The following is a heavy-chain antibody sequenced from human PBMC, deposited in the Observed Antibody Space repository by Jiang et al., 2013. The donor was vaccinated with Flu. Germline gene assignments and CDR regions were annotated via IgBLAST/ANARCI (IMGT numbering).Heavy chain of an antibody. V-gene: IGHV2-5*01. Sequence: KPTQTLTLTCTFSGFSLSTSGVGVGWIRQPPGKALEWLALIYWNDDKRYSPSLKSRLTITKDTSKNQVVLTMTNMDPVDTATYYCAHRRQRISGSSRFGAFDIWGQGQWSPSLQ. CDR1: GFSLSTSGVG. J-gene: IGHJ3*02. D-gene: IGHD1-26*01. CDR2: IYWNDDK. CDR3: AHRRQRISGSSRFGAFDI.